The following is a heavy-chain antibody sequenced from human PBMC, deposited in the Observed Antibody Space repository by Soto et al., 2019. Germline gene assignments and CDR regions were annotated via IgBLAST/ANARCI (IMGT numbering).Heavy chain of an antibody. V-gene: IGHV3-7*03. D-gene: IGHD1-26*01. CDR3: ARAHVSGSLDY. Sequence: EVQLVESGGGLVQPGGSLRLSCAASGFTFSSYWMSWVRQAPGKGLEWVANIKQDGSEKYYVDSVKGRFTISRDNAKNSLYLQMNSLRADDTAVYYCARAHVSGSLDYWGQGTLVTVSS. J-gene: IGHJ4*02. CDR1: GFTFSSYW. CDR2: IKQDGSEK.